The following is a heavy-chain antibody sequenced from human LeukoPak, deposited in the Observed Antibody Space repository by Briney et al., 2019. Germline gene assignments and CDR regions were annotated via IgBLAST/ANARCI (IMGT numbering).Heavy chain of an antibody. CDR2: INPNTGGT. Sequence: ASVKVSCKASGYTFTDYYIHWVRQAPGQGLECMGWINPNTGGTNYPQKFQGRVTMTRDTSISTAYMELSRLRAYDTAVYYCASSSDGCAATSGYSLYYYSNSFMHVWGEGTTLSIFS. CDR3: ASSSDGCAATSGYSLYYYSNSFMHV. D-gene: IGHD2-2*02. V-gene: IGHV1-2*02. J-gene: IGHJ6*03. CDR1: GYTFTDYY.